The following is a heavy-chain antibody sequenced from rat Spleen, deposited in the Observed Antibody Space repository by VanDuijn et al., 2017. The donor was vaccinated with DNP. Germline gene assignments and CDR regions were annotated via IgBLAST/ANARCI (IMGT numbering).Heavy chain of an antibody. D-gene: IGHD1-11*01. V-gene: IGHV5-19*01. CDR1: GFTFSFYG. CDR3: TTDFERGY. Sequence: EVQLVESGGGLVQPGRSLKLSCAASGFTFSFYGMAWVRQAPKKGLEWVASISASGCSTSYRDSVKGRFTISRNNAKNTLYLQMDSLRSEDTATYYCTTDFERGYWGQGVMVTVSS. CDR2: ISASGCST. J-gene: IGHJ2*01.